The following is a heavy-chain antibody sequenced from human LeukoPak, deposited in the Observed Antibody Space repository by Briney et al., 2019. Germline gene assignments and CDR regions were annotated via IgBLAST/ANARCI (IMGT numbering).Heavy chain of an antibody. D-gene: IGHD2-2*01. CDR3: ARDYSEKYQLPHNWFDP. Sequence: GGSLRLSCAASGFTFSSYGMHWVRQAPGKGLEWVAFIRYDGSNKYYADSVKGRFTISRDNAKNSLYLQMNSLRAEDTAVYYCARDYSEKYQLPHNWFDPWGQGTLVTVSS. CDR2: IRYDGSNK. CDR1: GFTFSSYG. V-gene: IGHV3-30*02. J-gene: IGHJ5*02.